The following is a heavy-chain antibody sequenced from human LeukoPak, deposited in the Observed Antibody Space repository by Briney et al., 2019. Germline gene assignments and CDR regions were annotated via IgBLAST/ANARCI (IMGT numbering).Heavy chain of an antibody. CDR3: AKGSCSGGSCYSEPHYYYYGMDV. V-gene: IGHV3-23*01. CDR1: GFTFSSYA. CDR2: ISGSGGST. J-gene: IGHJ6*02. Sequence: GGSLRLSCAASGFTFSSYAMSWVRQAPGKGLEWVSAISGSGGSTYYADSVKGRFTNSRDNSKNTLYLQMNSLRAEDTAVYYCAKGSCSGGSCYSEPHYYYYGMDVWGQGTMVTVSS. D-gene: IGHD2-15*01.